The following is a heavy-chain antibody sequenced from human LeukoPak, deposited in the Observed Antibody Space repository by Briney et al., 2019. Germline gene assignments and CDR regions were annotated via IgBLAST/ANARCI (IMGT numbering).Heavy chain of an antibody. CDR3: ARESYYYESSGSTAP. J-gene: IGHJ5*02. CDR1: GYSISSGYY. V-gene: IGHV4-38-2*02. CDR2: IYHSGST. D-gene: IGHD3-22*01. Sequence: SETLSLTCTVPGYSISSGYYWGWIRQPPGKGLEWIASIYHSGSTYYNSSLKSRVTMSVDTSKNQFSLKLSSVTAADTAVYYCARESYYYESSGSTAPWGQGTLVTVSS.